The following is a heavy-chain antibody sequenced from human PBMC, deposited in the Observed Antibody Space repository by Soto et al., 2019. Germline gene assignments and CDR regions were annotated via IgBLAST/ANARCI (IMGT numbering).Heavy chain of an antibody. Sequence: SETLSLTCTVSGGSISSGGYYWSWIRQHPGKGLEWIGYIYYSGSTYYNPSLKSRVTISVDTSKNQFSLKLSSVTAADTAVYYCARAVRKYSSSWYLDYWGQGTLVTVSS. CDR2: IYYSGST. CDR3: ARAVRKYSSSWYLDY. V-gene: IGHV4-31*03. D-gene: IGHD6-13*01. CDR1: GGSISSGGYY. J-gene: IGHJ4*02.